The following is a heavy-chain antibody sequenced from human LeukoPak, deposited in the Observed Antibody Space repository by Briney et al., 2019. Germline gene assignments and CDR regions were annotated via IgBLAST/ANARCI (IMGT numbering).Heavy chain of an antibody. V-gene: IGHV3-23*01. CDR2: ISGSGGST. D-gene: IGHD3-9*01. CDR3: AKDPDILTGYSHAYFDY. J-gene: IGHJ4*02. CDR1: GFTFSSYA. Sequence: GGSLRLSCAASGFTFSSYAMSWVRQVPGKGLEWVSAISGSGGSTYYADSVKGRFTISRDNSKNTLYLQMNSLRAEDTAVYYCAKDPDILTGYSHAYFDYWGQGTLVTVSS.